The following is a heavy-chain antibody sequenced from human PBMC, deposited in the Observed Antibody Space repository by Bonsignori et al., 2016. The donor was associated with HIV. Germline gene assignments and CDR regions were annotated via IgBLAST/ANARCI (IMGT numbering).Heavy chain of an antibody. CDR2: ISSTSSFI. Sequence: GESLKISCTTSGLTFSDYTMNWVRQAPGKGLEWVASISSTSSFINYADSVKGRFTVSRDNAKNSLYLQMNSLRAEDTAVYYCTRQREQHLFSFYYYMDVWGKGTTVTVSS. V-gene: IGHV3-21*01. J-gene: IGHJ6*03. CDR1: GLTFSDYT. D-gene: IGHD6-13*01. CDR3: TRQREQHLFSFYYYMDV.